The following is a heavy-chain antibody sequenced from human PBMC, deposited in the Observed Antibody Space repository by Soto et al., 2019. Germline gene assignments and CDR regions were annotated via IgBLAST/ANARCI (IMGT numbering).Heavy chain of an antibody. Sequence: ASLKVSCKASGGTFSSYTISWVRQAPGQGLEWMGRTIPILGIANYAQKFQGRVTITADKSTSTAYMELSSLRSEDTAVYYCARADTYNWHDGDLDYWGQGTLVTVSS. D-gene: IGHD1-1*01. V-gene: IGHV1-69*02. J-gene: IGHJ4*02. CDR3: ARADTYNWHDGDLDY. CDR2: TIPILGIA. CDR1: GGTFSSYT.